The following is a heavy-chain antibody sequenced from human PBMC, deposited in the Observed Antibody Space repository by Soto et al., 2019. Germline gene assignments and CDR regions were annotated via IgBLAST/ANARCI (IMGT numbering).Heavy chain of an antibody. CDR1: GFTFSSYA. D-gene: IGHD3-16*02. CDR3: AKDRCSSRYIPPFDY. V-gene: IGHV3-23*01. J-gene: IGHJ4*02. CDR2: ISGSGGST. Sequence: EVQLLESGGGLVQPGGSLRLSCAASGFTFSSYAMSWVRQAPGKGLEWVSAISGSGGSTYYADSVKGRFTISRDNSKNTLYLQMNSLRAEDMAVYYCAKDRCSSRYIPPFDYWGQGTLVTVSS.